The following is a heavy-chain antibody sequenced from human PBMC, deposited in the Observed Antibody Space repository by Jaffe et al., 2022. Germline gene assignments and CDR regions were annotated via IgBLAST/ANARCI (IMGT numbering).Heavy chain of an antibody. CDR3: ARGVNYDVLTGYSHPEDYYYYYMDV. D-gene: IGHD3-9*01. J-gene: IGHJ6*03. CDR1: GGSISSGTYY. CDR2: IYTSGST. Sequence: QVQLLESGPGLVKPSQTLSLTCTVSGGSISSGTYYWTWIRQPAGKGLEWIGRIYTSGSTNYNASLRSRVTISVDTSKNQFSLKLSSVTAADTAVYYCARGVNYDVLTGYSHPEDYYYYYMDVWGKGTTVTVSS. V-gene: IGHV4-61*02.